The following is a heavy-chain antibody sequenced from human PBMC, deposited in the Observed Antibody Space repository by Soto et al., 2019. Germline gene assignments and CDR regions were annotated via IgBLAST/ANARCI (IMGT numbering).Heavy chain of an antibody. D-gene: IGHD2-2*01. J-gene: IGHJ4*02. CDR3: AAGEASNRNLAPYYLDF. V-gene: IGHV4-59*01. CDR1: GGSTRNYF. Sequence: PSETLSLTCTVSGGSTRNYFWTWIRQPPGKGLEWIGYIHYSGTTSFFPSYNPSLRSRVTISEDTSKNQFSLKLLSVTTADTAVYFCAAGEASNRNLAPYYLDFWGQGTLVTVSS. CDR2: IHYSGTT.